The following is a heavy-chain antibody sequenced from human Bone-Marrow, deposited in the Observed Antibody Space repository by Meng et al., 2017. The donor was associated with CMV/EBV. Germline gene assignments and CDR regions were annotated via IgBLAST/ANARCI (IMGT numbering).Heavy chain of an antibody. D-gene: IGHD1-1*01. V-gene: IGHV3-7*01. CDR1: GFTFSSYW. J-gene: IGHJ4*02. CDR2: IKQDGSEK. CDR3: ARWKPRVDY. Sequence: GESLKISCVASGFTFSSYWMSWVRQAPGKGLEWVANIKQDGSEKYYVDSVKGRFTISRDNAKNSLYLQMNSLRAEDTAVYYCARWKPRVDYWGQGTLVTVSS.